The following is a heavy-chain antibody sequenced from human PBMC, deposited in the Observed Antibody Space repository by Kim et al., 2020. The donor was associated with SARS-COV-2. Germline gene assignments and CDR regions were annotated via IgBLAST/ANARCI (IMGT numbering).Heavy chain of an antibody. CDR3: ATVAGTDYYAY. V-gene: IGHV1-24*01. Sequence: ASVKVSCKVSGYTLTESSRHWVRQAPGKGLEGMGGFDPEDGETIYAQKFQGTVTMTEDTSTDTAYMELSSLRSENTAGYYCATVAGTDYYAYWGQGTLVTVSS. CDR2: FDPEDGET. D-gene: IGHD6-19*01. J-gene: IGHJ4*02. CDR1: GYTLTESS.